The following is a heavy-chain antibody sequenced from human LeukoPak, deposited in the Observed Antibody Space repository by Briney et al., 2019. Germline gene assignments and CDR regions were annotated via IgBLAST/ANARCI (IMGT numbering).Heavy chain of an antibody. J-gene: IGHJ4*02. CDR3: ARVGTGYSGYDSLDY. CDR2: INTNTGNP. V-gene: IGHV7-4-1*02. CDR1: GYTFTSYA. Sequence: GSVKVSCKPSGYTFTSYAMNWVRQAPGQGLEWMGWINTNTGNPTYAQGFTGRFVFSLDTSVSTAYLQISSLKAEDTAVYYCARVGTGYSGYDSLDYWGQGTLVTVSS. D-gene: IGHD5-12*01.